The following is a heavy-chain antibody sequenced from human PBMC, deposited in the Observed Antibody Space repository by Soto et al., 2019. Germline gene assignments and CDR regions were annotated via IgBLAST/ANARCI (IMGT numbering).Heavy chain of an antibody. CDR3: ARGVIVATISEGALDI. V-gene: IGHV1-69*01. CDR1: GGTFSSYA. J-gene: IGHJ3*02. D-gene: IGHD5-12*01. Sequence: QVQLVQSGAEVKKPGSSVKVSCKASGGTFSSYAISWVRQAPGQGLEWMGGIIPIFGTANYAQKFQGRVTITADESTSTAHMELSSLRSEDTAVYYCARGVIVATISEGALDIWGQGTMVTVSS. CDR2: IIPIFGTA.